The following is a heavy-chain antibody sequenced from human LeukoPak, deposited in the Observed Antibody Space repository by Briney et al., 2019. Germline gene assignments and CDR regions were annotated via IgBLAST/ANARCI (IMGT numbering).Heavy chain of an antibody. J-gene: IGHJ4*02. CDR2: ISGSGGST. CDR1: GFTFSSYA. CDR3: AKIPITMIVVVRGYFDY. V-gene: IGHV3-23*01. Sequence: GGSLRLSCAASGFTFSSYAMSWARQAPGKGLEWVSSISGSGGSTYYADSVKGRFTISRDNSKNTLYLQMNSLRAEDTAVYYCAKIPITMIVVVRGYFDYWGQGTLVTVSS. D-gene: IGHD3-22*01.